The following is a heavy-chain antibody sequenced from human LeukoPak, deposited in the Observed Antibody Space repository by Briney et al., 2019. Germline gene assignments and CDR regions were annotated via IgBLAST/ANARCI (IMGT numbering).Heavy chain of an antibody. V-gene: IGHV4-31*03. CDR1: GGSISSGGYY. CDR3: AISGDSYTFDY. CDR2: IYYSGST. D-gene: IGHD5-24*01. Sequence: SETLSLTCTVSGGSISSGGYYWSWIRQHPGKGLERIGYIYYSGSTYYNPSLKSRVTISVDTSKNQFSLKLSSVTAADTAVYYCAISGDSYTFDYWGQGTLVTVSS. J-gene: IGHJ4*02.